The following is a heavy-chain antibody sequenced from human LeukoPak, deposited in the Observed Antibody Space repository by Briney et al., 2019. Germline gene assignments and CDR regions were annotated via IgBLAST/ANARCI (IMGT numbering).Heavy chain of an antibody. Sequence: GGSLRLSCAASGFTVSSSYMSWVRQAPGKGLEWVSLIYGGGSTNYADSVKGRFTISRDNSKNTLYLQMNSLRAEDTAVYYCAGTGYYSYFDHWGQGTLVTVSS. V-gene: IGHV3-53*01. J-gene: IGHJ4*02. CDR2: IYGGGST. CDR3: AGTGYYSYFDH. CDR1: GFTVSSSY. D-gene: IGHD3-9*01.